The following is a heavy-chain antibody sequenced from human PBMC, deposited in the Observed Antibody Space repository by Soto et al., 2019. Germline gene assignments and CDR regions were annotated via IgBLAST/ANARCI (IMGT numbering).Heavy chain of an antibody. CDR2: IKQDGSEK. CDR3: ARVYDFWSGPHWGMDV. V-gene: IGHV3-7*01. CDR1: GFTFSSYW. Sequence: GGSLRLSCAASGFTFSSYWMSWVRQAPGKGLEWVANIKQDGSEKYYVDSVKGRFTISRDNAKNSLYLQMNSLRAEDTAVYYCARVYDFWSGPHWGMDVWGQGTTVTVSS. D-gene: IGHD3-3*01. J-gene: IGHJ6*02.